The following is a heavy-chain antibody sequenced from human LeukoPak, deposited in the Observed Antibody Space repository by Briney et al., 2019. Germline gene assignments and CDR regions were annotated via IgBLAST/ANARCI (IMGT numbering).Heavy chain of an antibody. CDR1: GGSISSSSYY. V-gene: IGHV4-39*01. CDR3: ARCDAFVYDSGGYYRPLGFCDM. CDR2: ISYSGST. Sequence: SETLSLTCTVSGGSISSSSYYWGWIRQPPGKGLEWIGSISYSGSTYYNPSLKSRVTISVDTSKNQFSLKLTSVTAAGTAAFYCARCDAFVYDSGGYYRPLGFCDMWGQGTMVTVSS. J-gene: IGHJ3*02. D-gene: IGHD3-22*01.